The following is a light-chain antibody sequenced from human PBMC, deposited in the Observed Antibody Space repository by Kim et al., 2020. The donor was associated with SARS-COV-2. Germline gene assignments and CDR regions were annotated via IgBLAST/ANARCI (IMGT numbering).Light chain of an antibody. V-gene: IGKV3-15*01. Sequence: SPGEGAPPPCRASQSGSSHLAWYQQKPGQAPRRLIYGASTRATGIPARFSGSGSGTDFTLTIGSLQSEDFATYYCQQYNNWPPWTFGQGTKVDIK. CDR3: QQYNNWPPWT. J-gene: IGKJ1*01. CDR2: GAS. CDR1: QSGSSH.